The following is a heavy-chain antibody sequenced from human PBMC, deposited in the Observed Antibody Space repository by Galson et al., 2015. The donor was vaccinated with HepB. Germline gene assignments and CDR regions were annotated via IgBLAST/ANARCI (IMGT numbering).Heavy chain of an antibody. V-gene: IGHV1-18*01. Sequence: SVKVSCKASGYTFTSYGISWVRQAPGQGLEWMGWISAYNGNTNYAQKLQGRVTMTTDTSTSTAYMELRSLRSNDTAVYYCARGARGYSYGPGGYWGQGTLVTVSS. CDR1: GYTFTSYG. CDR3: ARGARGYSYGPGGY. D-gene: IGHD5-18*01. CDR2: ISAYNGNT. J-gene: IGHJ4*02.